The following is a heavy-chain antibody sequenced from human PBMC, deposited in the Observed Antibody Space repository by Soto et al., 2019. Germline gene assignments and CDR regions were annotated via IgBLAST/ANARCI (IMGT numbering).Heavy chain of an antibody. V-gene: IGHV4-34*01. D-gene: IGHD5-18*01. Sequence: PSETLSLTCAVYGGSFSGYSWTWIRQPPGTGLEWIGEINHSGSTNYNPSLKSRVTISVDTPKNQFSLKLSSVTAADTAVYYCARVNTAMDHYYYYYRMDVWGQGTTVTGSS. CDR2: INHSGST. CDR3: ARVNTAMDHYYYYYRMDV. J-gene: IGHJ6*02. CDR1: GGSFSGYS.